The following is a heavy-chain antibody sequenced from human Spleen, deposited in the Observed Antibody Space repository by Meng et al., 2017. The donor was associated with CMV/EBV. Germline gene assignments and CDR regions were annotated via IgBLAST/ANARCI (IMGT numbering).Heavy chain of an antibody. V-gene: IGHV3-20*04. D-gene: IGHD3-22*01. CDR3: ARVSMIVVPTDDAFDI. J-gene: IGHJ3*02. Sequence: GGSLRLSCVASGISFDVYGMSWVRQVPGKGLEWVSGINWSGGRTGYADSVKGRFTISRDNAKNSLYLQMSRLRAEDTAIYYCARVSMIVVPTDDAFDIWGQGTMVTVSS. CDR1: GISFDVYG. CDR2: INWSGGRT.